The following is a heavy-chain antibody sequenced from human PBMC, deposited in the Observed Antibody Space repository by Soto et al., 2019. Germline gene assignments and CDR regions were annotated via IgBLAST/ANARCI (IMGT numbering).Heavy chain of an antibody. CDR2: IHWDDDR. Sequence: SGPTLVNPTQTLTLTCTFSGFSFNTTEVRVSWLRQPPGKALEWLARIHWDDDRFYSPSLQTRLTISKDTSKNQVVLTISNVDPADTATYYCARMLPNGYSYGDAWFDPWGQGTLVTVS. J-gene: IGHJ5*02. V-gene: IGHV2-70*04. D-gene: IGHD5-18*01. CDR1: GFSFNTTEVR. CDR3: ARMLPNGYSYGDAWFDP.